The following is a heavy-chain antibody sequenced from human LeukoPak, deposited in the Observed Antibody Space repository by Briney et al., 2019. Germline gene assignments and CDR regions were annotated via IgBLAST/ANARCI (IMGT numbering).Heavy chain of an antibody. V-gene: IGHV3-21*01. CDR3: VRVCCGTGGCY. Sequence: PGGSLRLSSAAPRFRLSTSILHWVRQAPGKGLEWVSSISSGSSYIYYADSVKGRFTISRDNAKNSLYLHMNSLRAEDSAVYYCVRVCCGTGGCYWGQGTLVTVSS. J-gene: IGHJ4*02. D-gene: IGHD1-14*01. CDR1: RFRLSTSI. CDR2: ISSGSSYI.